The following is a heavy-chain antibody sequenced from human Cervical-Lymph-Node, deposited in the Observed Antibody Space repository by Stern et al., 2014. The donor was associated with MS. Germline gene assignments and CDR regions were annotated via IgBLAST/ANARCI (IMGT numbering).Heavy chain of an antibody. J-gene: IGHJ4*02. D-gene: IGHD6-19*01. Sequence: QITLKESGPVLVKPTETLTLTCTVSGFSLSNARMGVSWIRQPPGKALEWLAHIFSNDEKSYSTSLKSRLTISKDTSKSQVVLTMTNMDPVDTATYYCARIPRSSGWYGRFIGYFDYWGQGTLVTVSS. CDR3: ARIPRSSGWYGRFIGYFDY. CDR1: GFSLSNARMG. V-gene: IGHV2-26*01. CDR2: IFSNDEK.